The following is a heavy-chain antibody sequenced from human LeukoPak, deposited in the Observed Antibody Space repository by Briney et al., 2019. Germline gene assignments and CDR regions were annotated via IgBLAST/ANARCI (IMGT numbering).Heavy chain of an antibody. V-gene: IGHV3-23*01. J-gene: IGHJ4*02. Sequence: GGSLRLSCAASGFTFSSYPMSWVRQAPGKGLEWVSAISGSGGSIFYADSLKGRFTIFRDNSKNTLYLQMNSLRAEDTAVYYCAATRPGVIDYWGQGTLVTVSS. CDR1: GFTFSSYP. CDR3: AATRPGVIDY. CDR2: ISGSGGSI.